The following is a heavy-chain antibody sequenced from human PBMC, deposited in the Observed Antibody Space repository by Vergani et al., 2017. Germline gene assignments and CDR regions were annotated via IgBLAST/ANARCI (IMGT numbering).Heavy chain of an antibody. J-gene: IGHJ4*02. D-gene: IGHD2-2*01. CDR1: GFTFSSYW. Sequence: EVQLVESGGGLVQPGGSLRLSCAASGFTFSSYWMSWVRQAPGKGLEWVANIKHDGSEKYYVDSVKGRFTISRDNAENSLYLQMNSLRAEDTAVCYCAEVPAAGFDYWGQGTLVTVSS. CDR2: IKHDGSEK. V-gene: IGHV3-7*03. CDR3: AEVPAAGFDY.